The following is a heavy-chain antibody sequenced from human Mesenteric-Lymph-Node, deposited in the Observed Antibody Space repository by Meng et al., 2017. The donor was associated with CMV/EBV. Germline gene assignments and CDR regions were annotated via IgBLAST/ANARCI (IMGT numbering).Heavy chain of an antibody. CDR2: ISSNDRTT. CDR3: ARDRWLLEWLLPLDF. J-gene: IGHJ4*02. Sequence: GESLKISCAASGFTSSSYSMNWVRQAPGKGLEWVSSISSNDRTTNYAESVKGRFIISRDNAKNSVYLQMHSLRAEDTAVYYCARDRWLLEWLLPLDFWGQGTLVTVSS. V-gene: IGHV3-48*04. D-gene: IGHD3-3*01. CDR1: GFTSSSYS.